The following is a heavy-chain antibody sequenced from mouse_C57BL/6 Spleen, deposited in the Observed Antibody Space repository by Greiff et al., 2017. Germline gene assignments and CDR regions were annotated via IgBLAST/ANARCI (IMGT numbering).Heavy chain of an antibody. V-gene: IGHV5-6*01. Sequence: EVKLMESGGDLVKPGGSLKLSCAASGFTFSSYGMSWVRQTPDKRLEWVATISSGRSYTYYTDSVKGRLTISRDNAKNTLYLQMSSLKSEDTAMYYFSRLYDYDGGRPWFAYWGQGTLVTVSA. J-gene: IGHJ3*01. CDR3: SRLYDYDGGRPWFAY. D-gene: IGHD2-4*01. CDR2: ISSGRSYT. CDR1: GFTFSSYG.